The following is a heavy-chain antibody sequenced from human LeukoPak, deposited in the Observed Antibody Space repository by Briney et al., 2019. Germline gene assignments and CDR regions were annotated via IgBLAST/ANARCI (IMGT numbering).Heavy chain of an antibody. Sequence: SETLSLTCAVYGGSFSGYYWSWIRQPPGKGLEWIGEIYHSGSTNYNPSLKSRVTISVDTSKKQFSLKLRSVTAADTAVYYCARGPSWMTTLTTFDYWGQGTLVTVPS. D-gene: IGHD4-17*01. J-gene: IGHJ4*02. CDR1: GGSFSGYY. CDR2: IYHSGST. V-gene: IGHV4-34*01. CDR3: ARGPSWMTTLTTFDY.